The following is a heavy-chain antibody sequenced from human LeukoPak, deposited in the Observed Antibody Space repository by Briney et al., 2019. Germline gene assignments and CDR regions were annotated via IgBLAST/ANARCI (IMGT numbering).Heavy chain of an antibody. V-gene: IGHV4-39*01. J-gene: IGHJ4*02. CDR3: ASEWAGQTVLDY. D-gene: IGHD1-26*01. Sequence: SETLSLTCTVSGGSISSSSYYWGWIRQPPGKGLELLGSIYYSGSIYYNPSLTSHVTISVDTSKNQFSLKLSSVTAADTAVYYCASEWAGQTVLDYWGQGTLVTVSS. CDR2: IYYSGSI. CDR1: GGSISSSSYY.